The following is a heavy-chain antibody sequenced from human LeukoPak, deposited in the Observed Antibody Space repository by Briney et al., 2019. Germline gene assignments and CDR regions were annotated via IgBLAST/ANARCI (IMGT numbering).Heavy chain of an antibody. CDR3: ARGTVTHTYYYYYYMDV. J-gene: IGHJ6*03. CDR1: VGSFSGYY. Sequence: PSETLSLTCAVSVGSFSGYYWSWVRPPPGEGLEWIGEINHSVSTNYNPSLKSRVTISVDTSKNQFSLKLSSVIAADTAVYYCARGTVTHTYYYYYYMDVWGKGTTVTVSS. CDR2: INHSVST. D-gene: IGHD4-17*01. V-gene: IGHV4-34*01.